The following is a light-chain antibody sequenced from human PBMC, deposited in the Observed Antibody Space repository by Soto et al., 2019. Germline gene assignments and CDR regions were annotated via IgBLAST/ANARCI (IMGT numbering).Light chain of an antibody. J-gene: IGLJ2*01. CDR2: EVS. CDR1: ITDIGTYYY. CDR3: GSYAGTKTSI. Sequence: QSVLTQPPSASGSPGQSVTISCTGTITDIGTYYYVSWYQQHPGKAPKLIIYEVSERPSGVPDRFSGSKSGNTASLTVSGLQAEDEADYYCGSYAGTKTSIFGGGTKVTVL. V-gene: IGLV2-8*01.